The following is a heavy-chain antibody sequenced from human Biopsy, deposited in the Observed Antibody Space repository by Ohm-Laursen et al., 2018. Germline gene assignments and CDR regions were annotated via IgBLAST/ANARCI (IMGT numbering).Heavy chain of an antibody. J-gene: IGHJ4*02. CDR1: GFTFSDYA. CDR3: TKERRGWYSER. Sequence: SLRLSCVAPGFTFSDYAMHWVRQAPGKGLEWVAIITHDGSKTYYADSVEGRFTISRDQFKSTVYLQLNSLRTEDTAIYYCTKERRGWYSERWGQGTLVTVSS. V-gene: IGHV3-30*18. CDR2: ITHDGSKT. D-gene: IGHD6-19*01.